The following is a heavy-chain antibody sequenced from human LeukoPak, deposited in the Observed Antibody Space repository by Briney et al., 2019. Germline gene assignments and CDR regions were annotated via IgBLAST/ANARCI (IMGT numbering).Heavy chain of an antibody. Sequence: PSETLSLTCAVYGGSFSGYYWSWIRQPPGKGLEWIGEINHSGSTNYNPSLKSRVTISVDTSKNQFSLKLSSVTAAGTAVYYCARSYDFWRKYNNWFDPWGQGTLVTFSS. J-gene: IGHJ5*02. CDR1: GGSFSGYY. D-gene: IGHD3-3*01. CDR2: INHSGST. V-gene: IGHV4-34*01. CDR3: ARSYDFWRKYNNWFDP.